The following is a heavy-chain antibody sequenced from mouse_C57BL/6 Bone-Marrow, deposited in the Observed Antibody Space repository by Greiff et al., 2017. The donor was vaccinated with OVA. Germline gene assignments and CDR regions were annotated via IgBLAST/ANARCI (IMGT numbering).Heavy chain of an antibody. CDR1: GYTFTSYG. CDR2: IYPRSGNT. V-gene: IGHV1-81*01. CDR3: SSLYSYGSSQPYYYAMDY. D-gene: IGHD1-1*01. Sequence: VQLQQSGAELARPGASVKLSCKASGYTFTSYGISWVKQRTGQGLEWIGEIYPRSGNTYYNEKFKGKATLTADKSSSSAYMELRMLTSVDSAVYFCSSLYSYGSSQPYYYAMDYWGQGTSVTVSS. J-gene: IGHJ4*01.